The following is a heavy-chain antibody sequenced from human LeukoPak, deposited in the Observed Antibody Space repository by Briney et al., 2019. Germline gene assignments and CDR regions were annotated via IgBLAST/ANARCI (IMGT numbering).Heavy chain of an antibody. Sequence: SETLSLTCTVSGGSISGSSWSWIRQPAGKGLEWIGRIYSGGATNYNPSLKSRVIMSVDTSNNRFSLKLSSVTAADTAIYYCARGYCSGGSCYYFDYWGQGTLVIVSS. D-gene: IGHD2-15*01. V-gene: IGHV4-4*07. J-gene: IGHJ4*02. CDR2: IYSGGAT. CDR3: ARGYCSGGSCYYFDY. CDR1: GGSISGSS.